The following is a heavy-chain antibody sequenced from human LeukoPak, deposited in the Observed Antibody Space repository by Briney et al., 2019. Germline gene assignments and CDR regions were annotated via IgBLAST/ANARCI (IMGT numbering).Heavy chain of an antibody. D-gene: IGHD6-19*01. CDR1: GFTFSSYW. Sequence: GGSLRLSCAASGFTFSSYWMSWVRQAPGKGLEWVANIEQDGSDKYYVDSVKGRFTISRDNAKKSLYLQMNSLRAEDTAVYYCARDGGITVAGSTWDYWGQGTLVTVSS. CDR3: ARDGGITVAGSTWDY. CDR2: IEQDGSDK. V-gene: IGHV3-7*01. J-gene: IGHJ4*02.